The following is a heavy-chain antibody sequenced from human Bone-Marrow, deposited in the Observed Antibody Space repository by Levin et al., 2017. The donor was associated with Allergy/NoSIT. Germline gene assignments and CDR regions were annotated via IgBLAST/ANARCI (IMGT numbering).Heavy chain of an antibody. V-gene: IGHV1-2*06. D-gene: IGHD2-2*01. Sequence: GESLKISCKASGYTFTGYYMHWVRQAPGQGLEWMGRINPNSGGTNYAQKFQGRVTMTRDTSISTAYMELSRLRSDDTAVYYCARVKLCSSTSCYARFDYWGQGTLVTVSS. CDR1: GYTFTGYY. J-gene: IGHJ4*02. CDR3: ARVKLCSSTSCYARFDY. CDR2: INPNSGGT.